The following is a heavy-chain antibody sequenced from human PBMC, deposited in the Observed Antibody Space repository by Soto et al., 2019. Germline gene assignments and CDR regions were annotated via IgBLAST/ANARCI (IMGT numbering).Heavy chain of an antibody. CDR3: AHRRDFWSGPGSFDY. D-gene: IGHD3-3*01. V-gene: IGHV2-5*02. Sequence: QITLKESGPTLVKPTQTLTLTCTFSGFSLSTSGVGVGWIRQPPGKALEWLALIYWDDDKRYSPSLKSRLTITKDTSKNQVLLTRTNMDPVDTATYYCAHRRDFWSGPGSFDYWGQGTLVTVSS. CDR1: GFSLSTSGVG. CDR2: IYWDDDK. J-gene: IGHJ4*02.